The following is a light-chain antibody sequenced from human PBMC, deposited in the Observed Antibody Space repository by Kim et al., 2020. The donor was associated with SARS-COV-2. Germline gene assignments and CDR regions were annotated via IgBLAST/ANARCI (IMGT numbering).Light chain of an antibody. V-gene: IGKV3-20*01. CDR3: QQYGSSPPWT. Sequence: PGERATLSCSASQSVSSSYLAWYQQKPGQAPRLLIYGASSRATGIPDRFSGSGSRTDFTLTISRLEPEDFAVYYCQQYGSSPPWTFGQVTKLDIK. CDR2: GAS. J-gene: IGKJ1*01. CDR1: QSVSSSY.